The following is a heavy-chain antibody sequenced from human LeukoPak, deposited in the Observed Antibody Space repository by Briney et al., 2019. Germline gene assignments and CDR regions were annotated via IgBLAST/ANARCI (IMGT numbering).Heavy chain of an antibody. CDR3: AREEVVVAATMGFDY. D-gene: IGHD2-15*01. Sequence: SVKVSCKASGYTFTSYGISWVRQAPGQGLEWMGRIIPILGIANYAQKFQGRVTITADKSTSTAYMELSSLRSEDTAVYYCAREEVVVAATMGFDYWGQGTLVTVSS. J-gene: IGHJ4*02. CDR2: IIPILGIA. CDR1: GYTFTSYG. V-gene: IGHV1-69*04.